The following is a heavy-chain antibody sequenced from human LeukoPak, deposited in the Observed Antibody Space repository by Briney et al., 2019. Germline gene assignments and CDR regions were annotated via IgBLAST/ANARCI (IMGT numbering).Heavy chain of an antibody. Sequence: GGSLRLSCAASGSTFSSYSMNWVRQAPGKGLEWVSSISSSSSYIYYADSVKGRFTISRDNAKNSLYLQMNSLRAEDTAVYYCARALVGATTYWGQGTLVTVSS. V-gene: IGHV3-21*01. CDR1: GSTFSSYS. D-gene: IGHD1-26*01. J-gene: IGHJ4*02. CDR3: ARALVGATTY. CDR2: ISSSSSYI.